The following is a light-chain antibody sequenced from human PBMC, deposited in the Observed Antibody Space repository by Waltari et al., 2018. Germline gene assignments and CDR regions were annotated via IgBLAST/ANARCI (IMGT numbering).Light chain of an antibody. CDR1: NLSDKY. J-gene: IGLJ2*01. V-gene: IGLV3-1*01. CDR3: QAWDGSSSTVV. CDR2: EDD. Sequence: SYEVTPPPSVSVSPGHTASTTRSGDNLSDKYVSWYQQKPGQSPVVVIYEDDDRPSGIPERFSGSNFGNTATLTISGTQAMDEADYYCQAWDGSSSTVVFGGGTKVIVL.